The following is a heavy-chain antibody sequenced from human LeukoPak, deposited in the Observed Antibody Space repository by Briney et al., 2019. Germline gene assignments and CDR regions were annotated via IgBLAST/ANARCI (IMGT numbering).Heavy chain of an antibody. J-gene: IGHJ4*02. V-gene: IGHV3-30-3*01. Sequence: GMSLRLSCAASGFTFSSYAMHWVRQAPGKGPGGVAIISFDGSIKYQADSVKGRFTISRDDSKNTLYLQMNSLRAEDTAVYYCARDRSANSRVYYFDYWGQGTLVTVSS. CDR1: GFTFSSYA. D-gene: IGHD4/OR15-4a*01. CDR3: ARDRSANSRVYYFDY. CDR2: ISFDGSIK.